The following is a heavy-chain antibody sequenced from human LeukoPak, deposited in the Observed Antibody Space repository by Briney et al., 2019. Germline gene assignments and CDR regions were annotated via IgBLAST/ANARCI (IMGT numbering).Heavy chain of an antibody. CDR1: GFTFRTFA. Sequence: GGSLRLSCAASGFTFRTFAMYWVRQAPGKGLEWVATISVDVNTKYYADSVKGRCSISRDNSENMMYLQMNDLRDEDTAVYFCARDTYSSSWSPLTYWGQGTLVTVSS. V-gene: IGHV3-30-3*01. CDR2: ISVDVNTK. D-gene: IGHD6-13*01. J-gene: IGHJ4*02. CDR3: ARDTYSSSWSPLTY.